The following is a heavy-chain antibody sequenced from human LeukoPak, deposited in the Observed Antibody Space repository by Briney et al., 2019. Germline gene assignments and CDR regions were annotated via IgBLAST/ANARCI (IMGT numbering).Heavy chain of an antibody. J-gene: IGHJ4*02. D-gene: IGHD4-23*01. Sequence: GGSLRLSCAASGFTFSSYWMNWVRQVPGKGLVWVSRIVSDGSNTNYADSVKGRFTISRDNAKNTLYLQMNSLRVEDTAVYYCARGRPHGNDYWGQGTLVTVTS. V-gene: IGHV3-74*01. CDR2: IVSDGSNT. CDR3: ARGRPHGNDY. CDR1: GFTFSSYW.